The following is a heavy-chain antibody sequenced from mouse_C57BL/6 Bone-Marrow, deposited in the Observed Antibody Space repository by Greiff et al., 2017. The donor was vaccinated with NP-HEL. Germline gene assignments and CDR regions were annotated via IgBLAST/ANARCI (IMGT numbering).Heavy chain of an antibody. V-gene: IGHV1-55*01. D-gene: IGHD1-1*01. Sequence: QVQLQQPGAELVKPGASVKMSCKASGYTFTSYWITWVKQRPGQGLEWIGDIYPGSGSTNYNEKFKSKATLTVDTSSSTAYMQLSSLTSEDSAVYYCARRGLIYYYGSSNWYFDVWGTGTTVTVSS. J-gene: IGHJ1*03. CDR2: IYPGSGST. CDR3: ARRGLIYYYGSSNWYFDV. CDR1: GYTFTSYW.